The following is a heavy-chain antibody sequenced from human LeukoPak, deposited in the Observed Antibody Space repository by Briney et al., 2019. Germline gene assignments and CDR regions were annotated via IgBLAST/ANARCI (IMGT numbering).Heavy chain of an antibody. Sequence: GGSLRLYCAASGFTFSDYYMSWIRQAPGKGLEWVSYISSSGSTIYYADSVKGPFTISRATAKHSLYLPMNSLRAEDTAVYYCARDLYDSSGYSSHYFDYWGQGTLVTVSS. J-gene: IGHJ4*02. V-gene: IGHV3-11*01. CDR1: GFTFSDYY. CDR3: ARDLYDSSGYSSHYFDY. CDR2: ISSSGSTI. D-gene: IGHD3-22*01.